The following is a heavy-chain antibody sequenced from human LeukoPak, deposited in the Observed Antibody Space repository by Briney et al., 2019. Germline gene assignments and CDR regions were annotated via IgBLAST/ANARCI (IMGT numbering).Heavy chain of an antibody. Sequence: SETLSLTCAVYGGSFSGYYWSWIRQPPGKGLEWIGEINHSGSTNYNPSLKSRVTISVDTSKNQFSLKLSSVTAADTAVYYCARGYGSGSYVVSYYYYMDVWGKGTTVTISS. J-gene: IGHJ6*03. CDR2: INHSGST. D-gene: IGHD3-10*01. V-gene: IGHV4-34*01. CDR1: GGSFSGYY. CDR3: ARGYGSGSYVVSYYYYMDV.